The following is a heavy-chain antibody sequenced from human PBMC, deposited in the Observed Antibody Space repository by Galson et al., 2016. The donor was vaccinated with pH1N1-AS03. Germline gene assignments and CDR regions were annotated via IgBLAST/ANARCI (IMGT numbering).Heavy chain of an antibody. CDR2: SSAYNFNT. V-gene: IGHV1-18*01. Sequence: SVKVFCKASGYTFTNYAISWVRQAPGQGLEWMGWSSAYNFNTNYAQNFKGRVTMTTDTSTSTAYMELRSLNSDDTAVYYCSRDELGVGIVPAGTKTFEYWGQGTLVIVSS. CDR3: SRDELGVGIVPAGTKTFEY. D-gene: IGHD6-13*01. J-gene: IGHJ4*02. CDR1: GYTFTNYA.